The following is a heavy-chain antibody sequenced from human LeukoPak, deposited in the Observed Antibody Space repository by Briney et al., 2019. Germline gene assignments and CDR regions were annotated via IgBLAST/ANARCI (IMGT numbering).Heavy chain of an antibody. CDR1: GFTFSNYW. D-gene: IGHD3-22*01. J-gene: IGHJ4*02. Sequence: GGSLRLSCAASGFTFSNYWMSWVRQVPGKGLEWLANIKVDGSETYYVDSLKGRFTISRDNSKNTLYLQMNSLRAEDTAVYYCAKGPYYYDSSGLDYWGQGTLVTVSS. V-gene: IGHV3-7*01. CDR3: AKGPYYYDSSGLDY. CDR2: IKVDGSET.